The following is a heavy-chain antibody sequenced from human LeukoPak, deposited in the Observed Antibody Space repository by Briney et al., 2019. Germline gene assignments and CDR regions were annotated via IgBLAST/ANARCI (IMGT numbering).Heavy chain of an antibody. D-gene: IGHD3-22*01. CDR1: GYSFTSYW. CDR2: IYPGDSDT. Sequence: GESLKISCKGSGYSFTSYWIGWVRQMPGKGLEWMGIIYPGDSDTRYSPSFQGQVTISADKSISTAYLQWSSLKASDTAMYYCARHLVDYYDSSGYSNTYYYYYMDVWGKGTTVTVSS. CDR3: ARHLVDYYDSSGYSNTYYYYYMDV. V-gene: IGHV5-51*01. J-gene: IGHJ6*03.